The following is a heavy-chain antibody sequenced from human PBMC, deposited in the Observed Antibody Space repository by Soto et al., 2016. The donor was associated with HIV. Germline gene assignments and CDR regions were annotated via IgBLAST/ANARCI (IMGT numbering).Heavy chain of an antibody. J-gene: IGHJ3*01. CDR1: GFIFSDYD. CDR3: VREATHDAFDV. CDR2: IDSAGDS. V-gene: IGHV3-13*04. Sequence: EVQLVESGGHLVQPGGSSRLSCEASGFIFSDYDMHWVRQVRGKGLEWVSGIDSAGDSYYSVSVKGRFSISREIAKNSLYLQMNSLRAGDTAVYYCVREATHDAFDVWGQGTIVTVSS.